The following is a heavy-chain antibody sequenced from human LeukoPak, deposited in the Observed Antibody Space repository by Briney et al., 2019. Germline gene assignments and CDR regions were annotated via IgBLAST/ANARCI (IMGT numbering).Heavy chain of an antibody. CDR1: GYTFTGYY. J-gene: IGHJ4*02. Sequence: SAKVSCKASGYTFTGYYMHWVRQAPGQGLEWMGGIIPIFGTANYAQKFQGRVTITADESTSTAYMELSCLRSEDTAVYYCARSVGVGALPFDYWGQGTLVTVSS. CDR2: IIPIFGTA. CDR3: ARSVGVGALPFDY. V-gene: IGHV1-69*13. D-gene: IGHD1-26*01.